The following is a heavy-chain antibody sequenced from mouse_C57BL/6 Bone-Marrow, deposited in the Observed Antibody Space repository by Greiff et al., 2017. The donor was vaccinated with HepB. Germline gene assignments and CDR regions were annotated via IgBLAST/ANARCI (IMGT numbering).Heavy chain of an antibody. CDR2: INPGSGGT. CDR3: ARGEYYGSSLDY. D-gene: IGHD1-1*01. CDR1: GYAFTNYL. J-gene: IGHJ2*01. Sequence: VQLQQSGAELVRPGTSVKVSCKASGYAFTNYLIEWVKQRPGQGLEWIGVINPGSGGTNYNEKFKGKATLTADKSSSTAYMQLSSLTSEDSAVYFCARGEYYGSSLDYWGQGTTLTVSS. V-gene: IGHV1-54*01.